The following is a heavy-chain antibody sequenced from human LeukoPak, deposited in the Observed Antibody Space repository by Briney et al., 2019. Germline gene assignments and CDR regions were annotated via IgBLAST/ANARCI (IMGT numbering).Heavy chain of an antibody. D-gene: IGHD1-20*01. CDR1: GFTFSSYS. Sequence: PGGSLRLSCAASGFTFSSYSMNWVRQAPGKGLEWVSSISSSSTYIYYADSLKGRFTISRDNAKNSLYLQMNSLRAEDTAVYYCAVCRNWPTFDYWGQGTLVTVSS. CDR3: AVCRNWPTFDY. V-gene: IGHV3-21*04. CDR2: ISSSSTYI. J-gene: IGHJ4*02.